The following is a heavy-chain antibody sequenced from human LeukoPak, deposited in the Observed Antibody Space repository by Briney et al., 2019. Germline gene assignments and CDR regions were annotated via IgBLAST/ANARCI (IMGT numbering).Heavy chain of an antibody. J-gene: IGHJ5*02. V-gene: IGHV4-39*01. D-gene: IGHD6-13*01. CDR2: IYYSGST. CDR1: GGSIASSNYY. Sequence: PSETLSLTCTVSGGSIASSNYYWGWIRQPPGKGLEWIASIYYSGSTYYNPSLKSRVTISVDTSKNQFSLKLSSVTAADTAVYYCARHASIAATGTVWFDPWGQGTLVTVSS. CDR3: ARHASIAATGTVWFDP.